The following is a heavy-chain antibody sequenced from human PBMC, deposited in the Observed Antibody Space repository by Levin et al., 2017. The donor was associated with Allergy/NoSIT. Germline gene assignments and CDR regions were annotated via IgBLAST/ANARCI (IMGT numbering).Heavy chain of an antibody. CDR3: ARDPSGYCSSTSCHHDAFDI. D-gene: IGHD2-2*01. V-gene: IGHV3-21*01. CDR2: ISSSSSYI. CDR1: GFTFSSYS. Sequence: ASVKVSCAASGFTFSSYSMNWVRQAPGKGLEWVSSISSSSSYIYYADSVKGRFTISRDNAKNSLYLQMNSLRAEDTAVYYCARDPSGYCSSTSCHHDAFDIWGQGTMVTVSS. J-gene: IGHJ3*02.